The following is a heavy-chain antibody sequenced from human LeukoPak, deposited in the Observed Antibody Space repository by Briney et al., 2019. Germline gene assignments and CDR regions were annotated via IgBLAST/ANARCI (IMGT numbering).Heavy chain of an antibody. CDR1: GFTVSDYY. CDR2: IYSGGKT. Sequence: QPGGSLILSCAVSGFTVSDYYMSWVRQAPGKGLEWVSVIYSGGKTYYADSVKGRFTISRDDSKNTLHLQMNSLRAEDTAVYYCARINYYDGSGFYRDYWGQGTLVTVSS. D-gene: IGHD3-22*01. V-gene: IGHV3-53*01. J-gene: IGHJ4*02. CDR3: ARINYYDGSGFYRDY.